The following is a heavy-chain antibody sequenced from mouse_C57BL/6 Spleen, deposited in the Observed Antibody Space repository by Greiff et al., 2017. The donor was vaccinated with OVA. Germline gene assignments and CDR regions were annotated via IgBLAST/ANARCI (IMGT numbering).Heavy chain of an antibody. D-gene: IGHD2-12*01. CDR3: AKNSHGDYSRYFDV. CDR2: IWSGGST. Sequence: QVQLQQSGPGLVQPSQSLSITCTVSGFSLTSYGVHWVRQPPGKGLEWLGVIWSGGSTDYNAAFISRLSISKDNSKSQVFFKMNSLQADDTAIYYCAKNSHGDYSRYFDVWGTGTTVTVSS. V-gene: IGHV2-4*01. CDR1: GFSLTSYG. J-gene: IGHJ1*03.